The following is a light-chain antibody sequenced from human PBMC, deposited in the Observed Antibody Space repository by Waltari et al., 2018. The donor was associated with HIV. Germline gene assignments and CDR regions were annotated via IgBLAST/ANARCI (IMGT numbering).Light chain of an antibody. CDR2: ATS. CDR1: QTVNTW. V-gene: IGKV1-12*01. J-gene: IGKJ1*01. CDR3: QQAASLPWT. Sequence: IQMAQSPSSVSASVGDRVTIACRANQTVNTWLTWYQQKPGTAPRLLIYATSNLQSGIPERFSGRGSGPNFTLTINSVQPEDFATYYCQQAASLPWTFGQGTKVEMK.